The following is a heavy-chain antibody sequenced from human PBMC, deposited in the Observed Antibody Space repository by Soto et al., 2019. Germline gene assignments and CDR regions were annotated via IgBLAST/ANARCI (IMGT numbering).Heavy chain of an antibody. J-gene: IGHJ6*02. CDR3: ASMATISGYHDGMAV. Sequence: GESLKISCKGSGYSFTSYLIGWVRQMPGKGLEWMGIIYPGDSDTRYSPSFQGQVTISADKSISTAYLQWSSLKASDTDMYYCASMATISGYHDGMAVWGQGTTVTVSS. CDR1: GYSFTSYL. CDR2: IYPGDSDT. V-gene: IGHV5-51*01. D-gene: IGHD5-12*01.